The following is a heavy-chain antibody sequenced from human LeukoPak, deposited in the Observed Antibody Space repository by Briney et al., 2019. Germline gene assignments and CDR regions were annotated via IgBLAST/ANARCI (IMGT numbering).Heavy chain of an antibody. D-gene: IGHD3-22*01. V-gene: IGHV1-18*01. CDR1: GYTFTSYG. CDR3: ARNYDQVPNDAFDI. Sequence: GASVKVSCKASGYTFTSYGISWVRQAPGQGLEWMGWISAYNGNTNYAQKLQGRVTMTTDTSTSTAYMELRSLRSDDTAVYYRARNYDQVPNDAFDIWGQGTMVTVSS. CDR2: ISAYNGNT. J-gene: IGHJ3*02.